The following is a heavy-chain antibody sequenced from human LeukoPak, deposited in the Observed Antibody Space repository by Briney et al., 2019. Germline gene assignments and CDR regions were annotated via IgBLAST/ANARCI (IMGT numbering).Heavy chain of an antibody. CDR1: GGSISSGDYY. Sequence: SETLSLTCTVSGGSISSGDYYWSWIRQPPGKGLAWIGYIYYSGSTNYNPSLKSRVIISVDTSKNQFSLKLSSVTAADTAVYYCARRRSTVVTPFDYWGQGTLVTVPS. J-gene: IGHJ4*02. CDR3: ARRRSTVVTPFDY. D-gene: IGHD4-23*01. CDR2: IYYSGST. V-gene: IGHV4-30-4*08.